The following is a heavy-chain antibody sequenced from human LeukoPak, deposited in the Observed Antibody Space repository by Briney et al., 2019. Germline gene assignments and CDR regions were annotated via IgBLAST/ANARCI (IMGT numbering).Heavy chain of an antibody. J-gene: IGHJ4*02. CDR3: ARDVSSSPKYFDY. CDR2: ISSSSSYI. CDR1: GFTFSSYS. V-gene: IGHV3-21*01. Sequence: GGSLRLSCAASGFTFSSYSMNWVRQAPGKGLEWVSSISSSSSYIYYADSVKGRFTISRDNAKNSLYLQMNSLRAEDTAVYYCARDVSSSPKYFDYWGQGTLVTVSS. D-gene: IGHD6-6*01.